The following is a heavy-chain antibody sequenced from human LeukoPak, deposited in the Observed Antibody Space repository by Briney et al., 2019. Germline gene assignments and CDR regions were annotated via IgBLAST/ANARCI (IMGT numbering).Heavy chain of an antibody. J-gene: IGHJ4*01. Sequence: GGSLRLSCVVSGFGFSDSYMTWIRQTPGKGLEWLAYISGSGSDMYYADSVKGRFTISRDNTKNSLYLQMNSLRPDDTALYYCSTDPRLLIYWGHGTLVTVSS. V-gene: IGHV3-11*01. CDR2: ISGSGSDM. CDR3: STDPRLLIY. D-gene: IGHD2-8*01. CDR1: GFGFSDSY.